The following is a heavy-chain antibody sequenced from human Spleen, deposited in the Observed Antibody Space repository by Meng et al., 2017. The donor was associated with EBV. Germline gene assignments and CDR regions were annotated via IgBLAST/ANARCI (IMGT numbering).Heavy chain of an antibody. CDR2: IIPIIVTP. Sequence: QVQLVQSGAGVKKPGSSVRLSCKASGGTFNNFAISWVRQAPGQGLEWMAEIIPIIVTPTYSQKFLGRVTITADESTSTAYMELSSLTYEDTAVYYCASESGRGFTPDYWGQGTLVTVSS. CDR1: GGTFNNFA. J-gene: IGHJ4*02. V-gene: IGHV1-69*01. CDR3: ASESGRGFTPDY. D-gene: IGHD3-10*01.